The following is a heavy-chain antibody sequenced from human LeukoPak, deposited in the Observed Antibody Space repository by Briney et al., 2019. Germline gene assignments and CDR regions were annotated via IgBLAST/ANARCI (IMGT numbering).Heavy chain of an antibody. CDR3: AKRYSSGWYYFDY. D-gene: IGHD6-19*01. V-gene: IGHV3-23*01. J-gene: IGHJ4*02. Sequence: PGGSLRLSCAASGFTFSSYGMSWVRQAPGKGLEWVSAISGSGGSTYYADPVKGRFTISRDNSKNTLYLQMNSLRAKDTAVYYCAKRYSSGWYYFDYWGQGTLVTVSS. CDR2: ISGSGGST. CDR1: GFTFSSYG.